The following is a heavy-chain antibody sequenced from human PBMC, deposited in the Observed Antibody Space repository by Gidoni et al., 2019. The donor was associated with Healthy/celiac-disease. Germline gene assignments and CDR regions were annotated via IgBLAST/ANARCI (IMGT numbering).Heavy chain of an antibody. CDR3: ARDRSPILMNLGAARQPWGY. CDR2: ISSSSSYI. D-gene: IGHD6-6*01. CDR1: GFTFSSYS. V-gene: IGHV3-21*01. Sequence: EVQLVESGGGLVKPGGSLRLSCAASGFTFSSYSMNWVRQAPGKGLEWVSSISSSSSYIYYADSVKGRFTISRDNAKNSLYLQMNSLRAEDTAVYYCARDRSPILMNLGAARQPWGYWGQGTLVTVSS. J-gene: IGHJ4*02.